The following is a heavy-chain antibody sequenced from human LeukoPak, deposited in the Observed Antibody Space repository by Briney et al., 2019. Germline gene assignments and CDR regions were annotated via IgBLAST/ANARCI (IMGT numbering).Heavy chain of an antibody. D-gene: IGHD5-12*01. Sequence: GGSLRLSCAASGFTFSSYGMHWVRQAPGKGLEWVAFIRYDGSDKYYTDSVKGRFTISRDNSKNTLYLQMNSLRAEDTAVYYCVRGWGSGYDSGYWGQGTLVTVSS. J-gene: IGHJ4*02. CDR3: VRGWGSGYDSGY. V-gene: IGHV3-30*02. CDR1: GFTFSSYG. CDR2: IRYDGSDK.